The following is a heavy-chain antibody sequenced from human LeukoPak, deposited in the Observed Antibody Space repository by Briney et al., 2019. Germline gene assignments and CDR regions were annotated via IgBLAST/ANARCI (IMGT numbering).Heavy chain of an antibody. CDR1: GGSISSGGYF. CDR2: IYYSGST. D-gene: IGHD6-13*01. J-gene: IGHJ4*02. V-gene: IGHV4-39*01. CDR3: ARHEATGYSSPWSPSDY. Sequence: SETLSLTCTVSGGSISSGGYFWGWLRQPPGKGLEWIGTIYYSGSTYYSPSLKSRVTISVDTSKNQFSLKLSSVTAADTAVYYCARHEATGYSSPWSPSDYWGQGTLVTVSS.